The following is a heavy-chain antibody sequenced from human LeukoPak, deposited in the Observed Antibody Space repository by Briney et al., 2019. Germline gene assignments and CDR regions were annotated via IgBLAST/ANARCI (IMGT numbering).Heavy chain of an antibody. D-gene: IGHD3-9*01. J-gene: IGHJ2*01. V-gene: IGHV4-31*03. CDR1: GGSISSGGYY. Sequence: TSETLSLTCTVSGGSISSGGYYWSWIRQHPGKGLEWIGYIYYSGSTYYNPSLKSRVTISVDTSKNQFSLKLSSVTAADTAVYYCARAPYDILTGYSSPPWYFDLWGRGTLVTVSS. CDR2: IYYSGST. CDR3: ARAPYDILTGYSSPPWYFDL.